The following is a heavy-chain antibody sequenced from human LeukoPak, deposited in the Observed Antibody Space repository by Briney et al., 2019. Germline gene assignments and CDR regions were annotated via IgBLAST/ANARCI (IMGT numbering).Heavy chain of an antibody. V-gene: IGHV3-30*03. CDR2: ISYDGSNK. CDR1: GFTFSSYG. J-gene: IGHJ4*02. CDR3: ARNHGYSSGWYKFGVDY. Sequence: GGSLRLSCAASGFTFSSYGMHWVRQAPGKGLEWVAVISYDGSNKYYADSVKGRFTISRDNSKNTLYLQMNSLRAEDTAVYYCARNHGYSSGWYKFGVDYWGQGTLVTVSS. D-gene: IGHD6-19*01.